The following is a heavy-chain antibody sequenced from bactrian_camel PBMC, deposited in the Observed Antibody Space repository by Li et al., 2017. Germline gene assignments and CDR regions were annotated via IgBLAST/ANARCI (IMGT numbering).Heavy chain of an antibody. Sequence: VQLVESGGGLVQPGGSLRLSCAASGFPFARYVMTWVRQAPGKGLEWVSGILSSGSNTYYADSVKGRFTISRNNAKNTLYLQLTSLATEDTAMYYCAKGDTMAAGPNYWGQGTQVTVS. V-gene: IGHV3S40*01. CDR2: ILSSGSNT. J-gene: IGHJ4*01. CDR1: GFPFARYV. D-gene: IGHD6*01. CDR3: AKGDTMAAGPNY.